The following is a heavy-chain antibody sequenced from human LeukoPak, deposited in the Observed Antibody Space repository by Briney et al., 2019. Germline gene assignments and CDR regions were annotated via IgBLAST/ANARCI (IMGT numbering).Heavy chain of an antibody. CDR2: IGDNGGDT. CDR1: GFTFNNFA. V-gene: IGHV3-23*01. Sequence: GGSLRLSCAASGFTFNNFAMSWVRQAPGKGLKWVSAIGDNGGDTKYAASVKGRFTIYRDNSRNTLYLQMNSLRVEDTAMYYCGRDWKLDYWGQGTLVTVSS. J-gene: IGHJ4*02. CDR3: GRDWKLDY. D-gene: IGHD1-1*01.